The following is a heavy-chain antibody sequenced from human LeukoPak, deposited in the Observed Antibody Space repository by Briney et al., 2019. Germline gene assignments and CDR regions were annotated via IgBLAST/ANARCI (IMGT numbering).Heavy chain of an antibody. CDR3: ARDLSSSARVVDY. D-gene: IGHD6-25*01. CDR1: GGSISSYY. CDR2: IYSSGST. Sequence: TETLSLTCTVSGGSISSYYWSWLRQPADKGLEWIGRIYSSGSTNYNPSLTSRVTMSLDTTRNQFSLRLHSVTAADTAVYYCARDLSSSARVVDYWGQGTLVTVSS. J-gene: IGHJ4*02. V-gene: IGHV4-4*07.